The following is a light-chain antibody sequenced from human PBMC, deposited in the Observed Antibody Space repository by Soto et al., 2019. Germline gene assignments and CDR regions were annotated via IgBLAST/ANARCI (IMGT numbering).Light chain of an antibody. J-gene: IGKJ4*01. Sequence: IVLMQSPDTFSLSPVEVATLSFMASRSLSSDYLAWYQQKPGQAPRLLFYHASRRATGTPDRFSVSGSGTDFTLTISSLQPEDFATYYCQQLNSYPLTFGGGTRWIS. CDR1: RSLSSDY. CDR2: HAS. CDR3: QQLNSYPLT. V-gene: IGKV3D-20*02.